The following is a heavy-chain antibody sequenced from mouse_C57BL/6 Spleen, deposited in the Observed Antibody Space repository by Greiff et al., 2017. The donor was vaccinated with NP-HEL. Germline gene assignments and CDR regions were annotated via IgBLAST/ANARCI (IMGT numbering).Heavy chain of an antibody. J-gene: IGHJ4*01. CDR3: ARCDCDGGYAMDY. CDR2: IYPGDGDT. D-gene: IGHD2-4*01. V-gene: IGHV1-82*01. Sequence: QVQLQQSGPELVKPGASVKISCKASGYAFSSSWMNWVKQRPGKGLEWIGRIYPGDGDTNYNGKFKGKATLTADKSSSTAYMQLSSLTSEDSAVYFCARCDCDGGYAMDYWGQGTSVTVSS. CDR1: GYAFSSSW.